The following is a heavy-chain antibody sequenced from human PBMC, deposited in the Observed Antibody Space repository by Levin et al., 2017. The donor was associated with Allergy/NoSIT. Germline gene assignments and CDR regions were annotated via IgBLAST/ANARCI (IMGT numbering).Heavy chain of an antibody. CDR3: AREVGAYGEGFDS. D-gene: IGHD3-10*01. CDR1: GFNFSSYD. J-gene: IGHJ4*02. Sequence: GGSLRLSCAASGFNFSSYDVNWVRQAPGKGLEWVSYISRSSNTKNYADSVKGRFIISRDNAKNSVFLQVNSLRLEDTGVYYCAREVGAYGEGFDSWGQGTLVTVSS. V-gene: IGHV3-48*03. CDR2: ISRSSNTK.